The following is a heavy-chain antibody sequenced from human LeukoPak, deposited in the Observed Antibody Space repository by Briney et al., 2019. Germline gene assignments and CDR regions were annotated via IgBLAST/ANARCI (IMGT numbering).Heavy chain of an antibody. CDR1: GFTFRNYG. V-gene: IGHV3-33*06. CDR3: AKVPRGGDLSFDY. J-gene: IGHJ4*02. CDR2: IWYDGSNK. D-gene: IGHD3-10*01. Sequence: GGSLRLSCAASGFTFRNYGMNWVRQAPGKGLEWVTIIWYDGSNKYYADSVNGRFTISRDNAKNTLYLQMNSLRAEDTAVYYCAKVPRGGDLSFDYWGQGTLVTVSS.